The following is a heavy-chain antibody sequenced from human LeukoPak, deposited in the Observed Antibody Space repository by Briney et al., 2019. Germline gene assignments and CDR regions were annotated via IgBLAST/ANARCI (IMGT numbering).Heavy chain of an antibody. V-gene: IGHV3-23*01. Sequence: PGGSLRLSCAASGFTFSSYAMSWVRQAPGKGLEWVSAISGSGGSTYYSDSVKGRFTISRDNSKNTLYLQMNSLRAEDTAVYYCAKDTSAMQVRWFDPWGQGTLVTVSS. CDR1: GFTFSSYA. J-gene: IGHJ5*02. D-gene: IGHD2-2*01. CDR3: AKDTSAMQVRWFDP. CDR2: ISGSGGST.